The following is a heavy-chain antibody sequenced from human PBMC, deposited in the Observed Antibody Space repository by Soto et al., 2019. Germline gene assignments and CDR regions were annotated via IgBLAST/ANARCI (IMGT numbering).Heavy chain of an antibody. CDR1: GDSFTSYG. V-gene: IGHV1-18*01. CDR3: ARDRVTMIVAATDWFDP. Sequence: ASVKVSCEASGDSFTSYGISWVRQAPGQGLEWMGWISAYNGNTNYAQKLQGRVTMTTDTSTSTAYMELRSLRSDDTAVYYCARDRVTMIVAATDWFDPWGQGTLVTVSS. D-gene: IGHD3-22*01. J-gene: IGHJ5*02. CDR2: ISAYNGNT.